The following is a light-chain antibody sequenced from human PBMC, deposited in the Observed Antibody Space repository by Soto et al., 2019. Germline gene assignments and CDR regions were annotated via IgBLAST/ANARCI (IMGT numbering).Light chain of an antibody. V-gene: IGKV3-11*01. Sequence: EIVLTQSPATLSLSPGEGATLSCWASQSVSNYLVWYQQKPGQAPRLLIYDTSKRATGIPARFSGSGSGTDFTLTSSSLEPEDFAVYYCQQRSIWPWTFGQGTKVEIK. CDR3: QQRSIWPWT. J-gene: IGKJ1*01. CDR2: DTS. CDR1: QSVSNY.